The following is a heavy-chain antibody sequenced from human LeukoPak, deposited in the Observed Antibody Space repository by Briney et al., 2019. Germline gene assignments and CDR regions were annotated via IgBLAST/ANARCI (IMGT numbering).Heavy chain of an antibody. Sequence: PGGSLRLSCAASGFTFSSYAMSWVRQAPGKGLEWVSAISGSGGSTYYADSVKGRFTISRDNSKNKLYLQMNSLRAEDTAVYYCAKDGVRFLEWLLYYYYYMDVWGKGTTVTVSS. V-gene: IGHV3-23*01. CDR3: AKDGVRFLEWLLYYYYYMDV. CDR2: ISGSGGST. CDR1: GFTFSSYA. D-gene: IGHD3-3*01. J-gene: IGHJ6*03.